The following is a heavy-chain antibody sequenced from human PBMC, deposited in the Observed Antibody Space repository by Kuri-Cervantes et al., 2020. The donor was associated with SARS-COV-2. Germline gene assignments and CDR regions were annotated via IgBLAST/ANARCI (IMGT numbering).Heavy chain of an antibody. J-gene: IGHJ1*01. Sequence: GGSLRLSCAASGLTFGSTGMYWVRQAPGKGLEWVAFIRYDGSNDYYADSVKGRVTISRDNSKNMLYLQMNSLRPEDTALYYCAKDDHSTYWYRDLGSLQHWGQGTLVTVSS. V-gene: IGHV3-30*02. CDR1: GLTFGSTG. D-gene: IGHD4-11*01. CDR2: IRYDGSND. CDR3: AKDDHSTYWYRDLGSLQH.